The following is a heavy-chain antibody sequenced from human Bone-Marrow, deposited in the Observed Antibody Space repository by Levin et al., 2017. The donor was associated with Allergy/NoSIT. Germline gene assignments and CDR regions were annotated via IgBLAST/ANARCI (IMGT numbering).Heavy chain of an antibody. J-gene: IGHJ4*02. CDR1: GFTFTDYY. V-gene: IGHV3-11*05. D-gene: IGHD2-15*01. Sequence: GESLKISCAASGFTFTDYYMNWIRQAPGKGLEWISYISGSGSYTRYAASVEGRFTISRDNAKNSLYLQMNSLTADDTAVYYCVRAPPRYCSSDSCYSYELDYWGQGTLVTVSS. CDR3: VRAPPRYCSSDSCYSYELDY. CDR2: ISGSGSYT.